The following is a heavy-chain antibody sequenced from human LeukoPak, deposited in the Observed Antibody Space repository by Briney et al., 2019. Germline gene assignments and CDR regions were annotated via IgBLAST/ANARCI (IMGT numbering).Heavy chain of an antibody. D-gene: IGHD6-13*01. CDR1: GDSVSSNSAA. CDR3: ASGVAAAGFDS. CDR2: TYYRSKWYY. V-gene: IGHV6-1*01. J-gene: IGHJ4*02. Sequence: SQTLSLTCAISGDSVSSNSAAWSWIRQSLSRGLEWLGRTYYRSKWYYDYAVSVKSRITINPDTSKNQFSLQLNSVAADDTAVYYCASGVAAAGFDSWGQGTLVTVSS.